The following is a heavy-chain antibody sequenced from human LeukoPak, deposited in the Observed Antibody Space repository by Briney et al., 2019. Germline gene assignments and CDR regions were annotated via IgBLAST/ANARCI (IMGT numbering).Heavy chain of an antibody. D-gene: IGHD1-14*01. V-gene: IGHV3-15*01. CDR2: IKRKSDGGTT. J-gene: IGHJ4*02. CDR3: TTELDVRPNHY. CDR1: GLTFSNAW. Sequence: AGGSLRLSCAASGLTFSNAWMSWVRQAPGKGLEWVGRIKRKSDGGTTDYAAPVKGRFTISRDDSKNTLYLQMSSLKSEDTAVYYCTTELDVRPNHYWGQGTLVTVSS.